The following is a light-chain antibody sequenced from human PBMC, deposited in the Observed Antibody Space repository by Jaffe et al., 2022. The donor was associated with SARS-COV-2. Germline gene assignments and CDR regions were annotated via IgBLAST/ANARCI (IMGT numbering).Light chain of an antibody. CDR3: QQYDSYPVT. J-gene: IGKJ5*01. Sequence: DIRMTQSPSSLSASVGDRVIITCRASQDISRWLGWYQQKPGEAPKPLIYHASSLQSGIPTRFSGGGSGTDFTLTISSLQPEDFATYYCQQYDSYPVTFGQGTRLEIK. CDR2: HAS. V-gene: IGKV1D-16*01. CDR1: QDISRW.